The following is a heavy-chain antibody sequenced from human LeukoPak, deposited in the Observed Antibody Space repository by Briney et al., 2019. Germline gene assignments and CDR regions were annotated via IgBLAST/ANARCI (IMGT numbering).Heavy chain of an antibody. D-gene: IGHD3-10*01. J-gene: IGHJ5*02. CDR3: ARDRAPVTMIRGAPGGFDP. V-gene: IGHV4-59*01. Sequence: SETLSLTCTVSGGSISSYYWSWIRQPPGKGLEWIGYMFYSGSTNYNPSLKSRVTISVDASKNQFSLKPTSVSAADTAVYYCARDRAPVTMIRGAPGGFDPWGQGTLVTVSS. CDR1: GGSISSYY. CDR2: MFYSGST.